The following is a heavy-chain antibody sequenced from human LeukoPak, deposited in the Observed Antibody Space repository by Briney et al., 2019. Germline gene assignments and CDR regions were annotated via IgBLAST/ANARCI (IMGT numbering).Heavy chain of an antibody. CDR1: GCSISSGGYY. J-gene: IGHJ4*02. Sequence: SQTLALTCTVSGCSISSGGYYWSWIRQHPGKGLEWSGYIYYSGSTYYNPSLKSRVTISVATYKNKFSLKVSSVTAADTAVYYCDRGAWGSGWYLQDYFDYWGKGNLVTVSS. D-gene: IGHD6-19*01. V-gene: IGHV4-31*03. CDR3: DRGAWGSGWYLQDYFDY. CDR2: IYYSGST.